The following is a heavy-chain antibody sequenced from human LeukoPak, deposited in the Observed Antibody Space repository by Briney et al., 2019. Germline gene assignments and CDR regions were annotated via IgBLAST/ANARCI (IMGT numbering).Heavy chain of an antibody. D-gene: IGHD6-19*01. CDR3: AREYSSGWSGTGY. V-gene: IGHV4-59*01. CDR2: VYYSGST. J-gene: IGHJ4*02. Sequence: PSETLSLTCTVSGGSIGSYYWSWIRQPPGKGLEWIGYVYYSGSTNYNPSLESRVTISVDTSNNQFSLKLSSVTAADTAVYYCAREYSSGWSGTGYWGQGTLVTVSS. CDR1: GGSIGSYY.